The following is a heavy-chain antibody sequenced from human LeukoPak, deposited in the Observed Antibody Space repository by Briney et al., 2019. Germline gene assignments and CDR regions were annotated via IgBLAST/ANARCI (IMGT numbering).Heavy chain of an antibody. Sequence: ASVKVSCKASGYTFTSYGISWVRQAPGQGLEWMGWISAYNGNTNYAQKLQGRVTMTTDTSTSTAYMELSSLRSEDTAVYYCARSRALRFLEWLTPEDYYYGMDVWGQGTTVTVSS. CDR2: ISAYNGNT. CDR1: GYTFTSYG. V-gene: IGHV1-18*01. J-gene: IGHJ6*02. CDR3: ARSRALRFLEWLTPEDYYYGMDV. D-gene: IGHD3-3*01.